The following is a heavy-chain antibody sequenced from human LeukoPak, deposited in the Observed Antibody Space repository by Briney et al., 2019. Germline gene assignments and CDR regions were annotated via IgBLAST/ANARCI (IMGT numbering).Heavy chain of an antibody. CDR3: AKDTSSPIFGVAYYLDS. V-gene: IGHV3-33*06. CDR2: IWYDGTNK. D-gene: IGHD3-3*01. Sequence: GGSLRLSCAASGFAFSSYGMHWVRQAPGKGLEWVAVIWYDGTNKYYADSVKGRFTISRDNSKNTLYLQLNSLRAEDTAVYYCAKDTSSPIFGVAYYLDSWGQGTLVTVSS. J-gene: IGHJ4*02. CDR1: GFAFSSYG.